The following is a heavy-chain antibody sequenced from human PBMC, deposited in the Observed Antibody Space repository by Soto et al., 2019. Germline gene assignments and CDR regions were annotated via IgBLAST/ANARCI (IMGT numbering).Heavy chain of an antibody. CDR1: GWTFAGYA. J-gene: IGHJ3*02. CDR3: ARVWEGYSSGWYPAFDI. V-gene: IGHV1-3*01. D-gene: IGHD6-19*01. Sequence: ASVKVSCKASGWTFAGYAMHWVRQAPGQRLEWMGWINAGNGNAKYSQKFQGRVTITRDTSASTAYMELSSLRSEDTAVYYCARVWEGYSSGWYPAFDISGQGTMVTVSS. CDR2: INAGNGNA.